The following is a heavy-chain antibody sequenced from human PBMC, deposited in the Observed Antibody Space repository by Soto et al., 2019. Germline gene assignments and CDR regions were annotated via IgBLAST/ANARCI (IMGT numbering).Heavy chain of an antibody. CDR2: INPHTADT. CDR3: ARGRTVNFYGMDV. D-gene: IGHD4-17*01. Sequence: QVQLVQSGAEVKKPAASVKVSYVASGYTFTDHYIHWVRQAPGQGLEWMGWINPHTADTIYAQKFQGRVTLTRDTSISTAYMELSRLRSDDTAVYYCARGRTVNFYGMDVWGQGTTVTVSS. CDR1: GYTFTDHY. J-gene: IGHJ6*02. V-gene: IGHV1-2*02.